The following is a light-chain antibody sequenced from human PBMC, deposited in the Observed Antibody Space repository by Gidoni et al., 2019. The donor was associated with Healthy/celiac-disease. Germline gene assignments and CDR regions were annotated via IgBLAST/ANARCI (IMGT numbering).Light chain of an antibody. CDR2: AAS. CDR3: QQSYSTWWT. J-gene: IGKJ1*01. CDR1: QSISSY. Sequence: IQLTQSPSSLSASVGDRVTIPCLASQSISSYLNWYQQKPGKAPKLLIYAASRLQSGVPSRFSGSGSGKDFTLTISSLQPEDFATYYCQQSYSTWWTFXQXTKVEIK. V-gene: IGKV1-39*01.